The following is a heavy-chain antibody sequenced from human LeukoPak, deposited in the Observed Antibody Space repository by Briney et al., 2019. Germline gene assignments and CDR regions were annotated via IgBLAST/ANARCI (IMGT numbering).Heavy chain of an antibody. CDR1: GFTFRSYC. J-gene: IGHJ4*02. D-gene: IGHD3-22*01. V-gene: IGHV3-30*18. Sequence: GRSLRLSCEAPGFTFRSYCMHWGRQAPGKGLGGVAVISYDVGKKYYADSVKGRFTISRDNSKNTLYLQMNSLRAEDTAVYYCAKDDYYDTSGYRDWGQGTLVTVSS. CDR2: ISYDVGKK. CDR3: AKDDYYDTSGYRD.